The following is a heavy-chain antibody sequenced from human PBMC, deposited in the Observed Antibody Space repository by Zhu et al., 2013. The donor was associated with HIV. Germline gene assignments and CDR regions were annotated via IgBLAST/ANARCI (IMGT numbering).Heavy chain of an antibody. J-gene: IGHJ6*03. CDR1: GYRFTDFY. CDR3: ARDQARDPTFYYYMDV. Sequence: QVQLMQSGAEVKKPGASVKVSCKASGYRFTDFYLHWVRQAPGQGLEWMGWINPDNGGTRFAQKFQGRVTMTRDTSITTAYMDLSSLTSDDTAVYYCARDQARDPTFYYYMDVWAKGPQSPSP. CDR2: INPDNGGT. D-gene: IGHD6-6*01. V-gene: IGHV1-2*02.